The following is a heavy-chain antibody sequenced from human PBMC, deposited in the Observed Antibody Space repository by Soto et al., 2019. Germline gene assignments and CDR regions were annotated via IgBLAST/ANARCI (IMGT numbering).Heavy chain of an antibody. J-gene: IGHJ4*02. D-gene: IGHD3-9*01. Sequence: SETLSLTCTISGGSISVYYWSWIRQSPRQGLELIGYVYDNGRPYYSPSLKSRVTISADTSKNQISLKLTYATAADTAVYYCARGVGSSPPRYWGRGTLVTVSS. V-gene: IGHV4-59*01. CDR1: GGSISVYY. CDR3: ARGVGSSPPRY. CDR2: VYDNGRP.